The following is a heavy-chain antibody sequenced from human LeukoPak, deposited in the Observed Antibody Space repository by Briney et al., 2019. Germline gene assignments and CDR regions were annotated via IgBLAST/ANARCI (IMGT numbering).Heavy chain of an antibody. CDR3: ARGGRWELPRPYAFDI. V-gene: IGHV1-18*01. Sequence: GASVKVSCKASGYTFTSYGISWVRQAPGQGLEWMGWISAYNGNTNYAQKLQGRVTMTTDTSTSTAYMELRSLRSDDAADYYCARGGRWELPRPYAFDIWGQGTMVTVSS. J-gene: IGHJ3*02. D-gene: IGHD1-26*01. CDR2: ISAYNGNT. CDR1: GYTFTSYG.